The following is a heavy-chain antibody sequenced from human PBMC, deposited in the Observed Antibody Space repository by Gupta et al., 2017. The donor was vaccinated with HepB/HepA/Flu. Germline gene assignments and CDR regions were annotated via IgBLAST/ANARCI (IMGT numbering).Heavy chain of an antibody. CDR2: IYSGGST. CDR3: ASAPIFGVEDYYYYYMDV. Sequence: EVQLVESGGGLIQPGGSLRLSCAASGFTVSSNYMRWVRQAPGKGLEWVSVIYSGGSTYYADSVKGRFTISRDNSKNTLYLQMNSLRAEDTAVYYCASAPIFGVEDYYYYYMDVWGKGTTVTVSS. CDR1: GFTVSSNY. V-gene: IGHV3-53*01. J-gene: IGHJ6*03. D-gene: IGHD3-3*01.